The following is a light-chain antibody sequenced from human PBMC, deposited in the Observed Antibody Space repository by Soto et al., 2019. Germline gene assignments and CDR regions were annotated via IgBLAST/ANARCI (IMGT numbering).Light chain of an antibody. J-gene: IGKJ1*01. V-gene: IGKV3-20*01. CDR2: GAS. Sequence: EIVLTQSPGTLSLSPGERATLSCGAIQSVSSSYLAWYQQKPGQAPRLLIYGASSSATGIPDRFSGSGSGTHFTLTISSREPEDFPVYYCQQYGSSPQTFGQGTKVEIK. CDR3: QQYGSSPQT. CDR1: QSVSSSY.